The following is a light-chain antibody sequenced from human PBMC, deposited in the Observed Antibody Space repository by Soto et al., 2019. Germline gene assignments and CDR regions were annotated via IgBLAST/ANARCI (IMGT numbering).Light chain of an antibody. CDR2: EVS. V-gene: IGLV2-18*02. Sequence: QSVLTQPPSVSGSPGQSVPISCTGTISDVDSYNRVSWYQQPPGTAPKLMIYEVSNRPSGVPDRFSGSKSGNTASLTISGLQPEDEADYYCNSYTSSNTYVFGTGTKVTV. J-gene: IGLJ1*01. CDR1: ISDVDSYNR. CDR3: NSYTSSNTYV.